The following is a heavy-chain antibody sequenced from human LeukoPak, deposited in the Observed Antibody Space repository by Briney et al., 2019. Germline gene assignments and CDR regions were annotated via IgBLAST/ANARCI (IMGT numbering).Heavy chain of an antibody. J-gene: IGHJ4*02. CDR3: ARDEYYFGSGSYFYFDY. D-gene: IGHD3-10*01. CDR2: IIAYNGNT. V-gene: IGHV1-18*01. CDR1: GYTFTSYG. Sequence: ASVKVSCKTSGYTFTSYGISWVRQAPGQGLEWMGWIIAYNGNTNYAQKLQGRVIMTTDTPTSTAYMELRSLRSDDTAVYYCARDEYYFGSGSYFYFDYWGQGTLVTVSS.